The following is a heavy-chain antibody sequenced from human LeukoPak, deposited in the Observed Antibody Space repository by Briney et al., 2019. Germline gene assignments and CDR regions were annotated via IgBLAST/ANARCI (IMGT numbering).Heavy chain of an antibody. J-gene: IGHJ4*02. CDR1: GYTLTELS. CDR3: ATLITTYCDFWSVYYSFGSDY. Sequence: ASVKVSCKVSGYTLTELSMHWVRQAPGKGLEWMGGFDPEDGETIYAQKFQGRVTMTEDTSTDTAYMELSSLRSEDTAVYYCATLITTYCDFWSVYYSFGSDYWGQGTLVTVSS. V-gene: IGHV1-24*01. CDR2: FDPEDGET. D-gene: IGHD3-3*01.